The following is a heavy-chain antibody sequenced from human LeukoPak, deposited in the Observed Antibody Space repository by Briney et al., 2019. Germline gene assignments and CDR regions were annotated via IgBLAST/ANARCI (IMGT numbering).Heavy chain of an antibody. D-gene: IGHD3-22*01. J-gene: IGHJ4*02. CDR1: GGSISSYY. V-gene: IGHV4-59*08. Sequence: PSETLSLTCTVSGGSISSYYWSWIRQPPGKGLEWIGYIYYSGSTNYNPSLKSRVTISVDTSKNQFSLKLSSVTAADTAVYYCARHDLYYDMTLDYWGQGTLVTVSS. CDR3: ARHDLYYDMTLDY. CDR2: IYYSGST.